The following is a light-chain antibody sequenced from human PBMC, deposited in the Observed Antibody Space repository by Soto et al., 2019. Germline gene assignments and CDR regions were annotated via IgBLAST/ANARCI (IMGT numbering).Light chain of an antibody. CDR1: QGISIL. J-gene: IGKJ1*01. V-gene: IGKV1-5*03. CDR2: KTS. CDR3: QHYNDYSWT. Sequence: DIHMTQSPSTLSASVGDRVTITCRASQGISILLACYQQKPGKAPNLLIYKTSSLESWVPSRFSGSGSGTEFNLTISSRQPDDFATYYCQHYNDYSWTFGQGTQVEIK.